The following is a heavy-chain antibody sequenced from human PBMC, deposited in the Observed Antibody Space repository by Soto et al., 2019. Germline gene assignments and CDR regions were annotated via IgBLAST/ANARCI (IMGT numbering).Heavy chain of an antibody. CDR2: INQDGSEK. D-gene: IGHD3-16*01. Sequence: EVQLVESGGGLVQPGGSLRHSCAASVITFSSDWMSWVRQAPGKGLEWVANINQDGSEKTYVDSVKGRFTISRDSAKNSLYLQMNSLKAEDTAVYYCARVGAQGDAFDIWGQVTMVTVSS. CDR3: ARVGAQGDAFDI. J-gene: IGHJ3*02. CDR1: VITFSSDW. V-gene: IGHV3-7*03.